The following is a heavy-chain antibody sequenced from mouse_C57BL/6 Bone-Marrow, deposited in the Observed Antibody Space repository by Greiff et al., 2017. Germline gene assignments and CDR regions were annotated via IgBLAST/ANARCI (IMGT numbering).Heavy chain of an antibody. CDR2: ISSGGSYP. CDR1: GFTFSSYG. J-gene: IGHJ3*01. V-gene: IGHV5-6*01. CDR3: ARQQLGRFAY. Sequence: EVQRVESGGDLVKPGGSLKLSCAASGFTFSSYGMSWVRQTPDKRLEWVATISSGGSYPYYPDSVKGRFTISRDNAKNTLYLQMSSLKYEDTAMYYCARQQLGRFAYWGQGTLVTVSA. D-gene: IGHD4-1*02.